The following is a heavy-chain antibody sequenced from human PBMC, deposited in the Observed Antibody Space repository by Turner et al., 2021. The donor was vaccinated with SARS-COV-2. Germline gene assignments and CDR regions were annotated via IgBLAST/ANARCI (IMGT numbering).Heavy chain of an antibody. Sequence: QVQLVESGGGVVQPGRSLRLSCAASGITFSSHGMHWVRQAPGKGLEWVAVIWNDGSNKYYADSVKGRFTISRDNSKNTLYLQMNSLRAEDTAVYYCARASQNGYSSSWYDPDIDYWGQGTLVTVSS. V-gene: IGHV3-33*01. D-gene: IGHD6-13*01. CDR2: IWNDGSNK. CDR1: GITFSSHG. J-gene: IGHJ4*02. CDR3: ARASQNGYSSSWYDPDIDY.